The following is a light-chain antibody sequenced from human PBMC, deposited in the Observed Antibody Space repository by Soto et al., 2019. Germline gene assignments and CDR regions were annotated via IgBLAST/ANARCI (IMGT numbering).Light chain of an antibody. V-gene: IGLV2-14*01. Sequence: QSLLTQPVSVSGSPGQSITISCTGTSRDVGGYNYVSWYQQYPGKAPKLTIYDVSNRPSGVSNRFSGSKSGNTASLTISGLQAEEEADYYCSSYTSSSTRLYVFGTGTKVTVL. J-gene: IGLJ1*01. CDR1: SRDVGGYNY. CDR3: SSYTSSSTRLYV. CDR2: DVS.